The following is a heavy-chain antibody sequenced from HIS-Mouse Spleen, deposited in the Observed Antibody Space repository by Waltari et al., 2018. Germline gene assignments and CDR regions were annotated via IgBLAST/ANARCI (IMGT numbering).Heavy chain of an antibody. V-gene: IGHV3-30*18. CDR2: ISYDGSNK. CDR1: GFPFSGYV. CDR3: AKTWLAHFDY. D-gene: IGHD6-19*01. Sequence: QVQLVESGGGVVQPGRSLRLSCAASGFPFSGYVLHWVRQAPGKGLEWVAVISYDGSNKYYADSVKGRFTISRDNSKNTLYLQMNSLRAEDTAVYYCAKTWLAHFDYWGQGTLVTFSS. J-gene: IGHJ4*02.